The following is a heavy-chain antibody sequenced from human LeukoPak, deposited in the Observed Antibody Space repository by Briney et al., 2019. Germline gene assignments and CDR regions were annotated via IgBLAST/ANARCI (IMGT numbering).Heavy chain of an antibody. CDR1: GFTFSSYA. D-gene: IGHD1-26*01. Sequence: GGSLRLSCAASGFTFSSYAMSWVRQAPGKGLEWVSGSSGSGGSTYYADSVKGRFTISRDNSRNTMYLQMNSLRAEDTAIYYCAKEASGRHFDYWGQGTLVTVSS. J-gene: IGHJ4*02. CDR2: SSGSGGST. V-gene: IGHV3-23*01. CDR3: AKEASGRHFDY.